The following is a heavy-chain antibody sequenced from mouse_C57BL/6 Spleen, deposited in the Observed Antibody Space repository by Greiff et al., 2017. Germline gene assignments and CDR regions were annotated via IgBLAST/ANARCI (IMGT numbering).Heavy chain of an antibody. CDR1: GYAFSSSW. V-gene: IGHV1-82*01. Sequence: QVQLQQSGPELVKPEASVKISCKASGYAFSSSWMNWVKQRPGKGLEWIGRIYPGDGDTNYNGKFKGKATLTADQSSSTAYMQLSSLTSEDSAVYFCARSPSVVATGWGQGTTLTVSS. CDR2: IYPGDGDT. J-gene: IGHJ2*01. D-gene: IGHD1-1*01. CDR3: ARSPSVVATG.